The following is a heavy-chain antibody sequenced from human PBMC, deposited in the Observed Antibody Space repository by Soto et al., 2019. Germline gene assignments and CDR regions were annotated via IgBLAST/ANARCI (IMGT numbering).Heavy chain of an antibody. CDR1: GGSFSGYY. V-gene: IGHV4-34*01. J-gene: IGHJ4*02. CDR2: INDSGST. Sequence: QVQLQQWGAGLLKPSETLSLTCAVYGGSFSGYYWSWIRQPPGKGLEGIGEINDSGSTNYNPSLECRVTISVYTSKNQFSLKLSSVAAADTAVYYCASHFPSSTVVIPYFWGQGTPVTVSS. CDR3: ASHFPSSTVVIPYF. D-gene: IGHD2-21*01.